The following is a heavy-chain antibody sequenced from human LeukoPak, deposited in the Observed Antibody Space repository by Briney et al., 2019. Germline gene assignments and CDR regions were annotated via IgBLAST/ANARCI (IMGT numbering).Heavy chain of an antibody. D-gene: IGHD3-3*01. CDR1: GYTFTSYD. J-gene: IGHJ6*02. V-gene: IGHV1-8*01. CDR3: ARGRTRYDFWSGYYLYYYYYGMDV. CDR2: MNLNSGNT. Sequence: ASVKVSCKASGYTFTSYDINWVRQATGQGLEWMGWMNLNSGNTGYAQKFQGRVTMTRNTSISTAYMELSSLRSEDTAVYYCARGRTRYDFWSGYYLYYYYYGMDVWGQGTTVTVSS.